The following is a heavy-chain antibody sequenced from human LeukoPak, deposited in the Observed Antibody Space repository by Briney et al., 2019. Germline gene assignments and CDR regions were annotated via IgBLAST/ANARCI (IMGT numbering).Heavy chain of an antibody. Sequence: GASVKVSCKASGGTFSSYAISWVRQAPGQGLEWMGGIIPIFGTANYAQKFQGRVTITADESTSTAYMELSSLRSEDTAVYYCARDRRPPGTYYYDSSGYYLAHWGQGTLVTVSS. J-gene: IGHJ4*02. CDR1: GGTFSSYA. CDR3: ARDRRPPGTYYYDSSGYYLAH. V-gene: IGHV1-69*01. D-gene: IGHD3-22*01. CDR2: IIPIFGTA.